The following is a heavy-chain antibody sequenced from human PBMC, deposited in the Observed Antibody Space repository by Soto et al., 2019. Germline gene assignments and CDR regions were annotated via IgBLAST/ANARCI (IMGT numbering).Heavy chain of an antibody. CDR3: AREGIQLATTYYFDY. J-gene: IGHJ4*02. Sequence: GASVKVSCKASGGTFSSYAISWVRQAPGQGLEWMGGIIPIFGTANYAQKFQGRVTITADESTSTAYMELSSLRSEDTAVYYCAREGIQLATTYYFDYWGQGTLVTVSS. CDR2: IIPIFGTA. CDR1: GGTFSSYA. D-gene: IGHD5-18*01. V-gene: IGHV1-69*13.